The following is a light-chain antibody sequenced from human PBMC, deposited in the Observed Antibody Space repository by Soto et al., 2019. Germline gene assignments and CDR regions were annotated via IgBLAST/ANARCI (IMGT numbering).Light chain of an antibody. V-gene: IGLV2-14*03. Sequence: QSVLTQPASVSGSPGQSITISCTGTSSDVGCYNYVSWYQHHPGKASKLIIFDVSNRPSGVSNPFSGSKSGNTASLTISGLQPEDEADYYCSSYTTSNTRQIVFGTGTKVTVL. CDR3: SSYTTSNTRQIV. CDR1: SSDVGCYNY. CDR2: DVS. J-gene: IGLJ1*01.